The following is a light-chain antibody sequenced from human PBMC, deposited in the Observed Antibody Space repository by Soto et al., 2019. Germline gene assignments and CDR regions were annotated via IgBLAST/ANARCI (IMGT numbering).Light chain of an antibody. CDR3: SSYTGSSSWV. Sequence: QSALTQPASMSGSPGQSITISCTGTSSDVGGYNYVSWYQQHPGKAPKLMIYEVSNRPSGVSNRFSGSKSGNTASLTISGLQAEDEADYYCSSYTGSSSWVFGGGTKVTVL. CDR2: EVS. J-gene: IGLJ3*02. CDR1: SSDVGGYNY. V-gene: IGLV2-14*01.